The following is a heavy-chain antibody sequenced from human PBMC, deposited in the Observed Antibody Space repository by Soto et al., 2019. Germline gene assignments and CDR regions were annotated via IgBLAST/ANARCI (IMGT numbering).Heavy chain of an antibody. Sequence: QVKLVQSRAEVKKPGSSVRVSCKASEGTFNSYVVSWVRQAPGQGLQWMGGIIPLFGTTNYAHQLAGRVTITADTSTTTAYMELSGLRPGDTAVYYCARGDTIFESSERYYHYGLDVWGQGTTVIVSS. D-gene: IGHD3-3*01. J-gene: IGHJ6*02. CDR2: IIPLFGTT. CDR1: EGTFNSYV. CDR3: ARGDTIFESSERYYHYGLDV. V-gene: IGHV1-69*06.